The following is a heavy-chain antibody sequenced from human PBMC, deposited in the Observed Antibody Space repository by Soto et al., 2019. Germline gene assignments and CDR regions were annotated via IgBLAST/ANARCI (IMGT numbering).Heavy chain of an antibody. CDR1: GFTFSSYG. D-gene: IGHD3-3*01. CDR2: ISYDGSNK. J-gene: IGHJ4*02. Sequence: GGSLRLSCAASGFTFSSYGMHWVRQAPGKGLEWVAVISYDGSNKYYADSVKGRFTISRDNSKNTLYLQMNSLRAEDTAVYYCAKENEYDFWSGYYDYWGQGTLVTVSS. V-gene: IGHV3-30*18. CDR3: AKENEYDFWSGYYDY.